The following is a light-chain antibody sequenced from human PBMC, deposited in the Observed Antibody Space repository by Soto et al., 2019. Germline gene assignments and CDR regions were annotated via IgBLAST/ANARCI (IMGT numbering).Light chain of an antibody. V-gene: IGKV1-27*01. J-gene: IGKJ1*01. CDR1: QGITNS. CDR3: QRSNPPST. CDR2: AAS. Sequence: DIQMTQSPSSLSASVGDRVTISCRASQGITNSLAWYQQKPGRVPTLLITAASSLQSGVPSRFSGSGSGTDLTLTITQLQHDAAATYYCQRSNPPSTFGPGTKVEI.